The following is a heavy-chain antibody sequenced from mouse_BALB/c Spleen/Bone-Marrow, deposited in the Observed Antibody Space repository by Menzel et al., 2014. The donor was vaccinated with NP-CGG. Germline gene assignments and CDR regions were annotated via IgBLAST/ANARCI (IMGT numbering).Heavy chain of an antibody. CDR3: ATIYYGNSYAMDY. CDR1: GFTFSDYG. J-gene: IGHJ4*01. CDR2: ISNLAYSI. V-gene: IGHV5-15*02. Sequence: EVKVVESGGGLVQPGGSRKLSCAASGFTFSDYGMAWVRQAPGKGPEWVAFISNLAYSIYYADTVTGRFTISRENAKNTLYLEVSSLRSEDTAMYYCATIYYGNSYAMDYWGQGTSVTVSS. D-gene: IGHD2-1*01.